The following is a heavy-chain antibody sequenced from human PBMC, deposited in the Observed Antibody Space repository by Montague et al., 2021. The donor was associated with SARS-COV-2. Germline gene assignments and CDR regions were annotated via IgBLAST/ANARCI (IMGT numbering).Heavy chain of an antibody. D-gene: IGHD6-13*01. CDR1: GDSVATNRVA. Sequence: CAISGDSVATNRVACKWERQSPSRGLEWLGRCYHRLYCRNQWCTDYAVSLKSRITINPDTSENQFSLQLNSVTPEDTAVYYCARSALAAADDGAQTALDFWGQGTLVTVSS. J-gene: IGHJ4*02. V-gene: IGHV6-1*01. CDR2: CYHRLYCRNQWCT. CDR3: ARSALAAADDGAQTALDF.